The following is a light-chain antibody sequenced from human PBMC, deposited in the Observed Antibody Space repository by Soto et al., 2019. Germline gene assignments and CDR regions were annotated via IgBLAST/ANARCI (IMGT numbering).Light chain of an antibody. V-gene: IGLV1-40*01. CDR1: SSNIGAGYD. CDR3: QSYDNSLSADVV. Sequence: QSVLTQPPSVSGAPGQRVTISCTGSSSNIGAGYDVHWYQQIPGTAPKLLIYGNSNRPSGVPDRFSGSKSGTSASLAITGRQAADEADYYCQSYDNSLSADVVFGGGTKVTVL. CDR2: GNS. J-gene: IGLJ2*01.